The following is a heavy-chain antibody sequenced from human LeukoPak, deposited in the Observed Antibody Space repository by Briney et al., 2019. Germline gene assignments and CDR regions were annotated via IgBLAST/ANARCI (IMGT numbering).Heavy chain of an antibody. J-gene: IGHJ3*02. CDR1: GFTFSDYY. D-gene: IGHD2-2*03. V-gene: IGHV3-11*01. CDR3: ARGLGYCNTASCPRTAFAI. CDR2: ISCCGSTI. Sequence: GSLRLSRAGSGFTFSDYYMGWVRQAPGKGLEGVSFISCCGSTIYYGDCMKGRFTLSRDNAELLVYLQVNRLRAEDTRVYNCARGLGYCNTASCPRTAFAIWAKGTGVTVS.